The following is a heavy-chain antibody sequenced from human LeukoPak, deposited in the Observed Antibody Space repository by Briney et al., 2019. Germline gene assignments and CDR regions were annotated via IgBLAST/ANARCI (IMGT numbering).Heavy chain of an antibody. V-gene: IGHV3-33*01. D-gene: IGHD6-19*01. J-gene: IGHJ4*02. CDR1: GFTFSTYA. CDR3: ARDRTMGDISAWPRGPEY. CDR2: IWSDGNNK. Sequence: GKSLRLSCAASGFTFSTYAMHWVRQAPGKGLEWVAVIWSDGNNKYYPDSVKGRFTISRDSSNNTLYLQMNGLRAEDTAMYYCARDRTMGDISAWPRGPEYWGQGTLVSVSS.